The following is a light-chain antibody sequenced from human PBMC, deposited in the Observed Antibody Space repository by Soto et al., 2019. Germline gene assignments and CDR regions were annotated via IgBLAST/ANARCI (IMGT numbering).Light chain of an antibody. V-gene: IGKV1-39*01. CDR1: QSISRW. CDR2: DAS. CDR3: QQSYNTPQT. Sequence: DIQITQSPSTLSASLVDIVTITCLASQSISRWLAWYQQKPEKAPKVLIWDASSLQSGVPSRFSGSGSGTDYTLTISSLQPEDFATYYCQQSYNTPQTFGQGTKVDIK. J-gene: IGKJ1*01.